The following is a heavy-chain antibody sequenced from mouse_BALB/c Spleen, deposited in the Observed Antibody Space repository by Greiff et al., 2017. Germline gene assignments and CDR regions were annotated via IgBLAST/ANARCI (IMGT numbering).Heavy chain of an antibody. CDR2: IDPANGNT. D-gene: IGHD2-3*01. V-gene: IGHV14-3*02. CDR3: ARSRWLLPDFDY. J-gene: IGHJ2*01. CDR1: GFNIKDTY. Sequence: EVQVVESGAELVKPGASVKLSCTASGFNIKDTYMHWVKQRPEQGLEWIGRIDPANGNTKYDPKFQGKATITADTSSNTAYLQLSSLTSEDTAVYYCARSRWLLPDFDYWGQGTTLTVSS.